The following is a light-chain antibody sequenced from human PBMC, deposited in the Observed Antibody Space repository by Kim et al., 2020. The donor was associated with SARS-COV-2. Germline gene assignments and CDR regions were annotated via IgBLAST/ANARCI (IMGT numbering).Light chain of an antibody. V-gene: IGKV1-5*01. Sequence: DIQMTQSPSTLSASVGDRVTITCRASQSISSWLAWYQQKPGKAPKLLIYDASSLESGVPSRFSGSGSGTEFTLTISSLYPDDFATYYCQQYNSYSYTFGQGTKLEI. J-gene: IGKJ2*01. CDR2: DAS. CDR3: QQYNSYSYT. CDR1: QSISSW.